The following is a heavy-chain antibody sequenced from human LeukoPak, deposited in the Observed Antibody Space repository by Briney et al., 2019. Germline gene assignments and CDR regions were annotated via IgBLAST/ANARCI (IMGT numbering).Heavy chain of an antibody. CDR1: GGSISSYY. CDR3: AKNNGGARNHWFDP. V-gene: IGHV4-59*01. CDR2: IYYSGST. J-gene: IGHJ5*02. Sequence: KTSETLSLTCTVSGGSISSYYWSWIRQPPGKGLEWIGYIYYSGSTNYNPFLKSRVTISVDTSKNQFSLKLSSVTAADTAIYYCAKNNGGARNHWFDPWGQGTLVTVSS. D-gene: IGHD1/OR15-1a*01.